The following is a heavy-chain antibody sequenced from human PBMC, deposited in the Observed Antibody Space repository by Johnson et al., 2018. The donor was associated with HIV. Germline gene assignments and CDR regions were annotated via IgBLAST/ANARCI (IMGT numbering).Heavy chain of an antibody. CDR1: GFTFSSYG. Sequence: QVQLVESGGGVVQPGRSLRLSCAASGFTFSSYGMHWVRQAPGKGLEWVAVISYDGSNKYYADSVKGRFTISRDNSKNTLYLQMNSLRAEDTAVYYCAKGFGGYRAFDIWGQGTMVTVSS. D-gene: IGHD5-18*01. J-gene: IGHJ3*02. CDR3: AKGFGGYRAFDI. V-gene: IGHV3-30*18. CDR2: ISYDGSNK.